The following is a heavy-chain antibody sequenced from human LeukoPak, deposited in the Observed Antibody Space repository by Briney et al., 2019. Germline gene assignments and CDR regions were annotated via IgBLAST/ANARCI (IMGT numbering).Heavy chain of an antibody. D-gene: IGHD5-12*01. CDR2: IIPIFGTA. CDR3: ARGYSGYRKFDY. V-gene: IGHV1-69*06. J-gene: IGHJ4*02. CDR1: GGTFSSYA. Sequence: ASVKVSCKASGGTFSSYAISWVRQAPGQGLEWMGGIIPIFGTANYAQKFQGRVTITADKSTSTAYMELSSLRSEDTAVYYCARGYSGYRKFDYWGQGTLVTVSS.